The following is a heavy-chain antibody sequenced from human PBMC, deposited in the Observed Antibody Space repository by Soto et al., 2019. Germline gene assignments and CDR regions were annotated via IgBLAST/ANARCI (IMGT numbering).Heavy chain of an antibody. CDR1: GFTFTSSA. D-gene: IGHD5-18*01. CDR2: IVVGSGNT. V-gene: IGHV1-58*01. J-gene: IGHJ6*02. Sequence: GASVKVSCKASGFTFTSSAVQWVRQARGQRLEWIGWIVVGSGNTNYAQKFQERVTITRDMSTSTAYMELSSLRSEDTAVYYCAADRGVVDTAMVDYYYYGMDVWGQGTTVTVS. CDR3: AADRGVVDTAMVDYYYYGMDV.